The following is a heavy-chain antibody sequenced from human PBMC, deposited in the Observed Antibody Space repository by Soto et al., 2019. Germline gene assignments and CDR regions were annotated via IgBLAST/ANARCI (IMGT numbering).Heavy chain of an antibody. CDR1: GGSISSYY. CDR3: ARTYDGSGPNSGGYAFDI. D-gene: IGHD3-22*01. V-gene: IGHV4-59*01. Sequence: QVQLQESGPGLVKPSETLSLTCSVSGGSISSYYWSWIRQPPGKGLEWIAYIYYSGTSYNPSLKSRVSISLDTSKNPFPLKLSSGTAADTAVYYCARTYDGSGPNSGGYAFDIWGQGTMVTVSS. CDR2: IYYSGT. J-gene: IGHJ3*02.